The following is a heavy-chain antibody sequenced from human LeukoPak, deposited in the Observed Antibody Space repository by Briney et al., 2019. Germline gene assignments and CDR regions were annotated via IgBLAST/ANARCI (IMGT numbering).Heavy chain of an antibody. CDR2: IRYDGSNK. CDR1: GFTFSSYG. D-gene: IGHD6-19*01. CDR3: ASALGAYSSGRGGGNY. J-gene: IGHJ4*02. V-gene: IGHV3-30*02. Sequence: GGSLRLSCAASGFTFSSYGMHWVRQAPGKGLEWAAFIRYDGSNKYYADSVKGRFTISRDNSFNTLYLQMNSLRVEDTAVYYCASALGAYSSGRGGGNYWGQGTLVTVSS.